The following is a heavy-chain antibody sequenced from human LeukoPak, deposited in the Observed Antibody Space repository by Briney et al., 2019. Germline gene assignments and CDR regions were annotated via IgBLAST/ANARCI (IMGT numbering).Heavy chain of an antibody. CDR3: ARLAYSSSHYFDY. CDR2: IYPGDSDT. J-gene: IGHJ4*02. CDR1: GYSFTSYW. Sequence: GESLQISCKGSGYSFTSYWIGWVRQMLGKGLEWMGIIYPGDSDTRYSPSFQGQVTISADKSISTAYLQWSSLKASDTAMYYCARLAYSSSHYFDYWGQGTLVTVSS. D-gene: IGHD6-19*01. V-gene: IGHV5-51*01.